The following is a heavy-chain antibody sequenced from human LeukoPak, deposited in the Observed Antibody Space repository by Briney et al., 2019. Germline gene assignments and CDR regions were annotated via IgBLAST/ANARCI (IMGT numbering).Heavy chain of an antibody. CDR2: IYYSGST. J-gene: IGHJ4*02. CDR1: GGSISSYY. V-gene: IGHV4-59*01. CDR3: ARGRWSSGWFDY. Sequence: PSETLSLTCTVSGGSISSYYWNWIRQPPGKGLEWIGYIYYSGSTNYNPSLKSRVTISVDTSKNQFSLKLSSVTAADTAVYYCARGRWSSGWFDYWGQGTLVTVFS. D-gene: IGHD6-19*01.